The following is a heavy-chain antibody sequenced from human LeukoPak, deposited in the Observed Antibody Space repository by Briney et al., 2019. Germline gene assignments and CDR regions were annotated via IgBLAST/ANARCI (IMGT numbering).Heavy chain of an antibody. CDR1: GGSISSYY. D-gene: IGHD6-13*01. CDR3: ARGGRTIAAAGFGWFDP. J-gene: IGHJ5*02. CDR2: IYYSGST. Sequence: SETLSLTCTVSGGSISSYYWSWIRQPPGTGLEWIGYIYYSGSTNYNPSLKSRVTISVDTSKNQFSLKLSSVTAADTAVYYCARGGRTIAAAGFGWFDPWGQGTLVTVSS. V-gene: IGHV4-59*01.